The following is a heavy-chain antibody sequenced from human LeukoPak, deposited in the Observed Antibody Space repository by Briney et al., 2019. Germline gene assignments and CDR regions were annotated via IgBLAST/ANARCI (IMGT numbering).Heavy chain of an antibody. CDR3: ARVETDSGSYFLFDY. CDR1: GGSISSGGYY. V-gene: IGHV4-31*03. D-gene: IGHD1-26*01. Sequence: SETLSLTCIVSGGSISSGGYYWSWIRQHPGKGLEWIGYIYYSGSTYYNPSLKSRVTISVDTSKNQFSLKLSSVTAADTAVYYCARVETDSGSYFLFDYWGQGTLVTVSS. J-gene: IGHJ4*02. CDR2: IYYSGST.